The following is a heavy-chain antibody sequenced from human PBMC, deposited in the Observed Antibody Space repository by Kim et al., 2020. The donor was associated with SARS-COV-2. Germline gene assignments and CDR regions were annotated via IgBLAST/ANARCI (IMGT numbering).Heavy chain of an antibody. CDR2: ISSSSSYI. CDR1: GFTFSSYS. J-gene: IGHJ5*02. CDR3: ARASFGSKPYNWFDP. D-gene: IGHD3-10*01. V-gene: IGHV3-21*04. Sequence: GGSLRLSCAASGFTFSSYSMNWVRQAPGKGLEWVSSISSSSSYIYYADSVKGRFTISRDNAKNSLYLQMNSLRAEDTAVYYCARASFGSKPYNWFDPWGQGTLVTVSS.